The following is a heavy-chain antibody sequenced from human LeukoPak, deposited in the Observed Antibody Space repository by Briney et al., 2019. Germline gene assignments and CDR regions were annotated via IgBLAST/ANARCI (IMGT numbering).Heavy chain of an antibody. CDR3: APRQEGSGSWYRIN. V-gene: IGHV3-23*02. CDR1: AFTFSDYA. D-gene: IGHD6-13*01. CDR2: MSSCGDRT. J-gene: IGHJ4*02. Sequence: GGSLSLSCAASAFTFSDYAMRWVRQAAGKLLEWVSAMSSCGDRTYYRDPVKGRLTIPRDTPKHTLYLQMNSLRAEDADIYYCAPRQEGSGSWYRINWGRGTLVTVTS.